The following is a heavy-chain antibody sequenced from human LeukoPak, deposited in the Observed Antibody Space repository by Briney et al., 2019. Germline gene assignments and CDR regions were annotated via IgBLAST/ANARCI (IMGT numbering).Heavy chain of an antibody. V-gene: IGHV4-39*01. Sequence: SETLSLTCTVSGGSISSSSYYWGWIRQPPGKGLEWIGSIYYSGSTYYNPSLKSRVTIFVDPSKNQFSLRLSSVPAADTAVYYCARHLARNWGDAFDIWGQGTVVTVSS. J-gene: IGHJ3*02. CDR2: IYYSGST. D-gene: IGHD7-27*01. CDR3: ARHLARNWGDAFDI. CDR1: GGSISSSSYY.